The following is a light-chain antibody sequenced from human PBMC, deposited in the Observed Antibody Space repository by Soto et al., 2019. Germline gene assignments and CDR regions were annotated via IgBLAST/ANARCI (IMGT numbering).Light chain of an antibody. CDR3: SSYSRTSTLVL. Sequence: QSALTQTASVSGSPGQSITISCTGTTSDVGGYNYVSWYQQHPGEAPKLIIYDVINRPSGISNRFSGSKSGNTASLTISGLQAEDEADYYCSSYSRTSTLVLFGGGTQLTVL. J-gene: IGLJ2*01. CDR2: DVI. V-gene: IGLV2-14*03. CDR1: TSDVGGYNY.